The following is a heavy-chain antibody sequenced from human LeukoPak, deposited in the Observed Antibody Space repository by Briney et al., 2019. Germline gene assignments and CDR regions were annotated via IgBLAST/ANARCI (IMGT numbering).Heavy chain of an antibody. CDR2: ILGDGSTT. CDR3: AKSMTATNADWFDP. CDR1: GFTVRHHG. V-gene: IGHV3-23*01. D-gene: IGHD4-11*01. Sequence: PGGSLRLSCAASGFTVRHHGMSGARQSLGKRLEWVCGILGDGSTTYNADSVKGRFTISRDNSNNMLYLQMTSLRGEDAAVSYCAKSMTATNADWFDPWGQGTLVTVSS. J-gene: IGHJ5*02.